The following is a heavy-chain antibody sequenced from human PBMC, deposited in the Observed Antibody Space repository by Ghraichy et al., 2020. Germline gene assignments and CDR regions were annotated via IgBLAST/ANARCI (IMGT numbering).Heavy chain of an antibody. Sequence: GGSLRLSCAASGFTFSSYAMSWVRQAPGKGLEWVSAISGSGGSTYYADSVKGRFTISRDNSKNTLYLQMNSLRAEDTAVYYCARAKDYGDYFDYWGQGTLVTVSS. CDR2: ISGSGGST. D-gene: IGHD4-17*01. J-gene: IGHJ4*02. CDR1: GFTFSSYA. V-gene: IGHV3-23*01. CDR3: ARAKDYGDYFDY.